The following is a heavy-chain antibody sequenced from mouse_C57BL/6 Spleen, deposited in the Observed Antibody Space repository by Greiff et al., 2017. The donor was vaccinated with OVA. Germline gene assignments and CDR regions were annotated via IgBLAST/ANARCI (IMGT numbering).Heavy chain of an antibody. Sequence: QVQLQQPGAELVKPGASVKVSCKASGYTFTSYWMHWVKQRPGQGLELIGRIHPSDSDTNYNQKFKGKATLTVDKSSSTAYMQLSSLTSEDSAVYYCAGATVVAGGLDVWGTGTTVTVSS. D-gene: IGHD1-1*01. CDR1: GYTFTSYW. CDR3: AGATVVAGGLDV. J-gene: IGHJ1*03. CDR2: IHPSDSDT. V-gene: IGHV1-74*01.